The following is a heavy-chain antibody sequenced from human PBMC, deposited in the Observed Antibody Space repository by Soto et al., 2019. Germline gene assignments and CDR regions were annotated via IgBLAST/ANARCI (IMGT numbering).Heavy chain of an antibody. Sequence: GGSLRLSCAASGFTFSSYAMSWVRQAPGKGLEWVSYISSSGSTIYYADSVKGRFTISRDNAKNSLYLQMNSLRAEDTAVYYCARGRLLWFGELSGDAFDIWGQGTMVTVPS. J-gene: IGHJ3*02. D-gene: IGHD3-10*01. CDR3: ARGRLLWFGELSGDAFDI. CDR2: ISSSGSTI. V-gene: IGHV3-48*03. CDR1: GFTFSSYA.